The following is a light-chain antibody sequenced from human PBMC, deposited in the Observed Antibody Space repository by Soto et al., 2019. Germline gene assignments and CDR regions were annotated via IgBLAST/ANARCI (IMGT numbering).Light chain of an antibody. J-gene: IGKJ1*01. CDR2: GAS. Sequence: EIVLTQSPGTLSLSPGERATLSCRASQSVSSSYLAWYQQKPGQAPRLLIYGASSRATGIPDRFRGSGSGTDFTLTISRLEPEDFAVYYCQQYGSAPVTFGQGTNVEI. CDR3: QQYGSAPVT. V-gene: IGKV3-20*01. CDR1: QSVSSSY.